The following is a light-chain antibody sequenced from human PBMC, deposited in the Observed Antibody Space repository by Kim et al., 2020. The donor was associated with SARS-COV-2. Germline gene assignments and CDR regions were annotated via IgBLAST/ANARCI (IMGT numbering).Light chain of an antibody. CDR1: QDITNS. J-gene: IGKJ2*01. CDR3: QKYNNVPFT. V-gene: IGKV1-27*01. CDR2: GVS. Sequence: DIQMTQSPSSLSASVGDRVIITCRASQDITNSFNWYQQRSGKGPKLLMYGVSTLQAGVPSQFSGSGSGTDFIFTINSLQPEDAATYYCQKYNNVPFTFGQGTKVDIK.